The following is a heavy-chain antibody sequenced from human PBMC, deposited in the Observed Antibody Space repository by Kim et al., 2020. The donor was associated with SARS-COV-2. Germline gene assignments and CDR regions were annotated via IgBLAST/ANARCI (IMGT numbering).Heavy chain of an antibody. CDR1: GYTFTSYG. J-gene: IGHJ6*02. V-gene: IGHV1-18*01. Sequence: ASVKVSCKASGYTFTSYGISWVRQAPGQGLEWMGWISAYNGNTNYAQKLQGRVTMTTDTSTSTAYMELRSLRSDDTAVYYCAVVVPAANYPHVYGMDVWGQGTTVTVSS. D-gene: IGHD2-2*01. CDR3: AVVVPAANYPHVYGMDV. CDR2: ISAYNGNT.